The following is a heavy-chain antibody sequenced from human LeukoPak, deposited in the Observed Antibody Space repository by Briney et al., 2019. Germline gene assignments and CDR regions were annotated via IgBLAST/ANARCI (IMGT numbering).Heavy chain of an antibody. Sequence: ASVKVSCKASGYTLTSSGISRVRQAPGQGLWWMGLVSDYNGNTNDAQKLQGRVTMTTDTSTSTAYMELRSLRSDETAVYYCARGSLPFDIWGQGTMVTVSS. CDR2: VSDYNGNT. J-gene: IGHJ3*02. CDR1: GYTLTSSG. CDR3: ARGSLPFDI. V-gene: IGHV1-18*01.